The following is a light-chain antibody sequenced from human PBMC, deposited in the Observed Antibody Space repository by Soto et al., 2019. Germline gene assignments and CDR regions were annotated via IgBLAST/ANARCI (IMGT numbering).Light chain of an antibody. CDR3: QQYYSTRT. CDR2: WAS. Sequence: DIVMTQSPDSLAVSLGERATINCKSSQGVLYSSNNKNHLGWYQQKPGQPPKLLIYWASTRESGVPDRFSGSGSGTDFTLTISSLQAEDVAVYYCQQYYSTRTFGQGTKVEIK. J-gene: IGKJ1*01. V-gene: IGKV4-1*01. CDR1: QGVLYSSNNKNH.